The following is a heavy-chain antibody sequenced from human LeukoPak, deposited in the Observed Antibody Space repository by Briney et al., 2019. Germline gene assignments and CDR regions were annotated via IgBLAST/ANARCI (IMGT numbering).Heavy chain of an antibody. J-gene: IGHJ3*02. V-gene: IGHV1-2*02. CDR2: INPNSGDT. Sequence: ASVKVSCKASGYTFSDYYMHGVRQAPRHGLEWMGCINPNSGDTKYAQKFQGRVTMTRDTSINTVYMELSRLRSDDTAVYYCAMELDTTTDAFDIWGQGTMVTVSS. CDR1: GYTFSDYY. D-gene: IGHD1-26*01. CDR3: AMELDTTTDAFDI.